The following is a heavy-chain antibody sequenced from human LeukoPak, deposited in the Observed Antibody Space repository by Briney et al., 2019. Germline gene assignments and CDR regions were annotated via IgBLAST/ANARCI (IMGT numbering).Heavy chain of an antibody. Sequence: SETLSLTYTVSGGSISSYYWSWIRQPPGKGLEWIGYIYYSGSTNYNPSLKSRVTISVDTSKNQFSLKLSSVTAADTAVYYCARLGGAQYYDFWSGYSNWFDPWGQGTLVTVSS. D-gene: IGHD3-3*01. J-gene: IGHJ5*02. CDR2: IYYSGST. CDR3: ARLGGAQYYDFWSGYSNWFDP. V-gene: IGHV4-59*08. CDR1: GGSISSYY.